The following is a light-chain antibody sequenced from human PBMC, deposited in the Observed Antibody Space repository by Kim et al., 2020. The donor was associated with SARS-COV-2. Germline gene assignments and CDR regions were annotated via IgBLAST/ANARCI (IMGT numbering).Light chain of an antibody. CDR2: DVN. Sequence: QSVLTQPPSASGSPGQSVTISCTGTSSNVGGYNYVSWYQQHPGKAPKLMIYDVNRRPSGVHDRFSASKSGNTASLTVSGLQAEDEADYYCISYAGSNVYVFGTGTKVTVL. J-gene: IGLJ1*01. V-gene: IGLV2-8*01. CDR1: SSNVGGYNY. CDR3: ISYAGSNVYV.